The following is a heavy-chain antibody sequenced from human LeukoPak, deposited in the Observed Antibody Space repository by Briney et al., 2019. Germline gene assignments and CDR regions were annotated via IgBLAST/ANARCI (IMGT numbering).Heavy chain of an antibody. CDR1: GFTFSYYA. Sequence: GGSLRLSCAGSGFTFSYYAMHWVRQAPGKGLEWVAVISYDGSDKYYADSVKGRFTVSRDNSKNTVYLQMNSLRDEDTAFYYCAREKQSGGTSFDYWGQGSLVSVSS. D-gene: IGHD1-26*01. V-gene: IGHV3-30*04. CDR2: ISYDGSDK. J-gene: IGHJ4*02. CDR3: AREKQSGGTSFDY.